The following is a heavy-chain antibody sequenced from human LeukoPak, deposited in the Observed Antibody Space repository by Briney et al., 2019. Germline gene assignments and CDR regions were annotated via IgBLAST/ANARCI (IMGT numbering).Heavy chain of an antibody. V-gene: IGHV1-8*03. CDR3: ARAKYDSSGYTGFDI. CDR1: GYTFTGYY. Sequence: ASVKVSCKASGYTFTGYYMHWVRQATGQGLEWMGWMNPNSGNTGYAQKFQGRVTITRNTSISTAYMGLSSLRSEDTAVYYCARAKYDSSGYTGFDIWGQGTMVTVSS. D-gene: IGHD3-22*01. J-gene: IGHJ3*02. CDR2: MNPNSGNT.